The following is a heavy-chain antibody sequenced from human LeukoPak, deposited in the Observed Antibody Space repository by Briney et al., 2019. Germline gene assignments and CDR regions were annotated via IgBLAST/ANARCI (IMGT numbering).Heavy chain of an antibody. J-gene: IGHJ4*02. V-gene: IGHV4-30-4*01. Sequence: PSETLSLTCTVSGGSISSGDYYWGWIRQPPGKGLEWIGYIYYSGSTYYNPSLKSRVTISVDTSKNQFSLKLSSVTAADTAVYYCARATQSPGYDIAAAGSLPDYWGQGTLVTVSS. CDR2: IYYSGST. CDR1: GGSISSGDYY. D-gene: IGHD6-13*01. CDR3: ARATQSPGYDIAAAGSLPDY.